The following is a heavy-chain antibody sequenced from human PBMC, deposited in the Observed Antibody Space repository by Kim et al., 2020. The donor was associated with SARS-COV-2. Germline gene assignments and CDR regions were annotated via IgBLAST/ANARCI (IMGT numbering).Heavy chain of an antibody. CDR3: ASSLYYDILTGYYGY. D-gene: IGHD3-9*01. V-gene: IGHV4-59*08. CDR2: IYYSGST. J-gene: IGHJ4*02. CDR1: GGSISSYY. Sequence: SETLSLTCTVSGGSISSYYWSWIRQPPGKGLEWIGYIYYSGSTNYNPSLKSRVTISVDTSKNQFSLKLSSVTAADTAVYYCASSLYYDILTGYYGYWGQGTLVPVSS.